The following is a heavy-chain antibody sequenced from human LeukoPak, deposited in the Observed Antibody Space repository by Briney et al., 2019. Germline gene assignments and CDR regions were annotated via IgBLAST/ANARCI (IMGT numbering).Heavy chain of an antibody. CDR3: ARGLGSSRYYYYYYYMDV. Sequence: GASVKVSCKASGGTFSSYAISWVRQAPGQGLEWMGGIIPIFGTANYAQKFQGRVTITADKSTSTAYMELSSLRSEDTAVHYCARGLGSSRYYYYYYYMDVWGKGTTVTVSS. CDR2: IIPIFGTA. V-gene: IGHV1-69*06. D-gene: IGHD6-6*01. J-gene: IGHJ6*03. CDR1: GGTFSSYA.